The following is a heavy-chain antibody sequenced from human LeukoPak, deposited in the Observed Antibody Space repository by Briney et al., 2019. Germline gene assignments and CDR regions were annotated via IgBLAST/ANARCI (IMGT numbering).Heavy chain of an antibody. J-gene: IGHJ4*02. V-gene: IGHV1-18*01. CDR3: ARDGTSTDDY. D-gene: IGHD2-2*01. CDR2: ISGNNDNX. CDR1: GYTFSNXX. Sequence: AASVKVSCKTXGYTFSNXXXXXXXXXXXXXXEWMGXISGNNDNXXXXXXXXGRXXXXXXXSXSTAYMELRNLRFDDTAVYYCARDGTSTDDYWGQGTLVTVSS.